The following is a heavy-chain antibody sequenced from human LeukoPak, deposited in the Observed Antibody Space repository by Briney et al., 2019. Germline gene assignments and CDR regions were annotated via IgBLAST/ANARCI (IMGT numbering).Heavy chain of an antibody. V-gene: IGHV4-59*01. Sequence: SETLSLTCTVSGGSISSYYWSWIRQPPGKGLEWIGYIYYSGSTNYNPSLKSRVTISVDTSKNQFSLKLSSVTAADTAVYYCARDHPDAFDIWGQGTMVTVSS. CDR2: IYYSGST. J-gene: IGHJ3*02. CDR1: GGSISSYY. CDR3: ARDHPDAFDI.